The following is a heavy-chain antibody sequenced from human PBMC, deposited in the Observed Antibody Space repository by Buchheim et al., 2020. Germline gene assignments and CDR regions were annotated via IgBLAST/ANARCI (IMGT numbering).Heavy chain of an antibody. D-gene: IGHD5-12*01. CDR1: GGSFSGYY. J-gene: IGHJ6*03. Sequence: QVQLQQWGAGLLKPSETLSLTCAVYGGSFSGYYWSWIRQPPGKGLEWIGEINHSGSTNYNPSLKSRVTISVDTSKNQFSLKLSSVTAADTAVYYCARGRYTRLRLGYMDVWGKGTT. V-gene: IGHV4-34*01. CDR2: INHSGST. CDR3: ARGRYTRLRLGYMDV.